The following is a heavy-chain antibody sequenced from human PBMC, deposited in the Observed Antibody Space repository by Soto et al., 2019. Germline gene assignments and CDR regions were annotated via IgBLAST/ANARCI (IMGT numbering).Heavy chain of an antibody. CDR1: GYTFSTYY. CDR2: INPDGGAT. V-gene: IGHV1-46*01. J-gene: IGHJ4*02. D-gene: IGHD1-1*01. CDR3: ARGRRYTF. Sequence: QVQLLQSGAEVKEPGASVKVSCKASGYTFSTYYMSWVRQAPGQGLEWMGKINPDGGATTFARNFQGRVTMTSDATTGTAYMELSCLTSDDTAVYYCARGRRYTFWGQGTLVSVSS.